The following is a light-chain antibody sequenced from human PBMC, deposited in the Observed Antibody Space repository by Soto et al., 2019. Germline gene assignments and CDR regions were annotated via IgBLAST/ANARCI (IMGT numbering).Light chain of an antibody. J-gene: IGKJ4*01. Sequence: DIQMTQSPSSLSASVGDRVTITCQASQDISNYLNWYQQKPGKAPKLLIYDASNLETGVPSRFSGSGSGTDFTFTISSLQPEDVATYYCQQFDSVPELTFGPGTKVEIK. CDR3: QQFDSVPELT. CDR2: DAS. CDR1: QDISNY. V-gene: IGKV1-33*01.